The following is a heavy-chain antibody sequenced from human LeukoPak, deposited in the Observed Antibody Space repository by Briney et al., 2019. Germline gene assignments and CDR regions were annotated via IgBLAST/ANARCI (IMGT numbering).Heavy chain of an antibody. V-gene: IGHV1-18*01. D-gene: IGHD4-17*01. Sequence: ASVKVSCKASGYTFTNYGISWVRQAPGQGLEWMGWISAKNGVTNYAQKLQGRATMTTDTSTNTAYMELGSLRSDDTAVYYCARAPSYGDYGGDHWGQGTLLTVSS. J-gene: IGHJ4*02. CDR3: ARAPSYGDYGGDH. CDR2: ISAKNGVT. CDR1: GYTFTNYG.